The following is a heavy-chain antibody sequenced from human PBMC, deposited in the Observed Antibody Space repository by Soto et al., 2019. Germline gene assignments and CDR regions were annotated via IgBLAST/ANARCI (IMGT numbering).Heavy chain of an antibody. CDR3: ARVYPYYDILTGYYDAFDI. D-gene: IGHD3-9*01. V-gene: IGHV1-18*01. CDR1: GYTFTSYG. CDR2: ISAYNGNT. J-gene: IGHJ3*02. Sequence: ASVKVSCKASGYTFTSYGISWVRQAPGQGLEWMGWISAYNGNTNYAQKLQGRVTMTTDTSTSTAYMELRSLRSDDTAVYYCARVYPYYDILTGYYDAFDIWGQGTMVTVSS.